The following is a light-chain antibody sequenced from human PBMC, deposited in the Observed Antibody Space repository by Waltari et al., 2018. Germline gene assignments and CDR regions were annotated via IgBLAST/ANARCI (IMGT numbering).Light chain of an antibody. J-gene: IGKJ5*01. V-gene: IGKV3-20*01. CDR2: GAS. CDR1: QSVRSSY. Sequence: EIVLTQSPGTLSLSPGERATLSCRASQSVRSSYLAWYLPKPGPAPRLLFYGASSRATGIPDRFSGSGSGTDFTLTISRLEPDDFAVYYCQQYGTLITFGQGTRLEIK. CDR3: QQYGTLIT.